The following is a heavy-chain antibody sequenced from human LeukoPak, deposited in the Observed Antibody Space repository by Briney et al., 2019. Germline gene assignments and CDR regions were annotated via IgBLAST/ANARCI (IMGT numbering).Heavy chain of an antibody. Sequence: ASVKVSCKASGYTFTSYYMHWVRQAPGQGLEWMGIINPSGGSTSYAQKFQGRVTMTRDTSTSTVYMELSSLRSEDTAVYYCARASPLWYYYDSSGRSDAFDIWGQGTMVTVSS. CDR2: INPSGGST. J-gene: IGHJ3*02. V-gene: IGHV1-46*01. CDR3: ARASPLWYYYDSSGRSDAFDI. D-gene: IGHD3-22*01. CDR1: GYTFTSYY.